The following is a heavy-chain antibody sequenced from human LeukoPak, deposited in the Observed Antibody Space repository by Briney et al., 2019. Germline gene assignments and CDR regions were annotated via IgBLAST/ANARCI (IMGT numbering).Heavy chain of an antibody. CDR2: IRPEGTTT. CDR3: ARDLDWILFDY. CDR1: GFTLSTYW. J-gene: IGHJ4*02. V-gene: IGHV3-74*03. Sequence: GGSLRLSCAASGFTLSTYWMHWVRQAPGKGLVWVSRIRPEGTTTAYADSVKGRFTISRDNAKNTLFLQMNSLSAEDTAVYYCARDLDWILFDYWGQGTLVTVSS. D-gene: IGHD3-9*01.